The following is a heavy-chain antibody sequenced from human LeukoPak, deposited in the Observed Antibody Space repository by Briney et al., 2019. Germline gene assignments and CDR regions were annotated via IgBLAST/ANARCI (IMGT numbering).Heavy chain of an antibody. CDR1: GYTFTGYY. D-gene: IGHD3-16*02. CDR3: ARNLGLRLGELSEIDY. Sequence: VASVKASCKASGYTFTGYYMHWVRQAPGQGLEWMGWTNPNSGGTNYAQKFQGRVTMTRDTSISTAYMELSRLRSDDTAVYYCARNLGLRLGELSEIDYWGQGTLVTVSS. V-gene: IGHV1-2*02. CDR2: TNPNSGGT. J-gene: IGHJ4*02.